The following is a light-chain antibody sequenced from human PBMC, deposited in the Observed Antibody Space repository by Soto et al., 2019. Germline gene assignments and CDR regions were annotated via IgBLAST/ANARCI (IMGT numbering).Light chain of an antibody. CDR1: QSVSSN. Sequence: EIVLTQSPATLSVFPGERATLSCWASQSVSSNLAWYQQKPGQAPSLLIYGASTRATGFPARFSGSGSGTEFTLTISSLLTEDSAVYYCQQYSNWPWTFGQGTKVDIK. J-gene: IGKJ1*01. CDR3: QQYSNWPWT. CDR2: GAS. V-gene: IGKV3-15*01.